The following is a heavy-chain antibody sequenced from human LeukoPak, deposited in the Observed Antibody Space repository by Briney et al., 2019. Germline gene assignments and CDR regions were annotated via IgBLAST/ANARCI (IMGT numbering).Heavy chain of an antibody. J-gene: IGHJ4*02. V-gene: IGHV4-30-4*01. CDR3: ARVSIAAAGTEVEGALFDY. CDR1: GGSISSGDYY. CDR2: IYYSGST. D-gene: IGHD6-13*01. Sequence: PSETLSLTCTVSGGSISSGDYYWSWIRQPPGKGLEWIGYIYYSGSTYYNPSLKSRVTISVDTSKNQFSLKLSSVTAADTAVYYCARVSIAAAGTEVEGALFDYWGQGTLVTVSS.